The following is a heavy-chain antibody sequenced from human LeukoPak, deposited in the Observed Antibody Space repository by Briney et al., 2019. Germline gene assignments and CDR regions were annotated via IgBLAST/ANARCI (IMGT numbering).Heavy chain of an antibody. J-gene: IGHJ4*02. V-gene: IGHV3-23*01. Sequence: GGSLRLSCAASGFTFSIYAMSWVRQAPGRGLEWFSAISGSGSSTHYGDSVKGRFTISRDNSRNTLYLQLNRLRAEDTAVYYCAKLLRGVIVPYFDYWGQGTLVTVSS. CDR3: AKLLRGVIVPYFDY. D-gene: IGHD3-10*01. CDR1: GFTFSIYA. CDR2: ISGSGSST.